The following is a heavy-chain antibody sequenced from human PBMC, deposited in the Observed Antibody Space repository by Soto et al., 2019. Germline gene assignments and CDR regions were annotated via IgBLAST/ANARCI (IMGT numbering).Heavy chain of an antibody. CDR2: ISYSGST. CDR3: ARGGPTGGSYKYNWFDP. D-gene: IGHD2-15*01. CDR1: GGSISIGDFY. V-gene: IGHV4-30-4*01. J-gene: IGHJ5*02. Sequence: PSETLSLTCTVSGGSISIGDFYWSWIRQPPGRGLEWIGYISYSGSTYYNTSLKSRVTISVDTSKNQFSLKLNSVTAADTAVYYCARGGPTGGSYKYNWFDPWGQGTLVTVSS.